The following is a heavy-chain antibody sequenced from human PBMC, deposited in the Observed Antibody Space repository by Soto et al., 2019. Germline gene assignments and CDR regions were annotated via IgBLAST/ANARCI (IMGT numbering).Heavy chain of an antibody. CDR3: ARGVVRFLEWSNYYYYMDV. CDR2: IYYSGST. J-gene: IGHJ6*03. Sequence: ASETLSLTCTVSGGSISSYYWSWIRQPPGKGLEWIGYIYYSGSTNYNPSLESRVTISVDTSKNQFSLKLSSVTAADTAVYYCARGVVRFLEWSNYYYYMDVWGKGTTVTVSS. CDR1: GGSISSYY. D-gene: IGHD3-3*01. V-gene: IGHV4-59*01.